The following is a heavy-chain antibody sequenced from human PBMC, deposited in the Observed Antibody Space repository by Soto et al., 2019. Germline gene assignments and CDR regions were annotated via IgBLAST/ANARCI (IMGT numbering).Heavy chain of an antibody. CDR1: GFTFSDYY. D-gene: IGHD1-26*01. J-gene: IGHJ4*02. CDR3: ARDTGGSYDY. CDR2: TRNKANSYAT. V-gene: IGHV3-72*01. Sequence: EVQLVESGGGLVQPGGFLRLSCAASGFTFSDYYMDWVRQVPGKGLEWIGRTRNKANSYATEYVASVKGRFSISRDDSKDSMYLQMNSLKTEDTAVYYCARDTGGSYDYWGQGALVTVSS.